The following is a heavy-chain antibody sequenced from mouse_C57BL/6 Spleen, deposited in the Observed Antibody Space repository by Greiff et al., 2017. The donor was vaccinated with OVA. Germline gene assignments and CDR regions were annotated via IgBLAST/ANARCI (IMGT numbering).Heavy chain of an antibody. V-gene: IGHV1-82*01. CDR2: IYPGDGDT. D-gene: IGHD3-2*02. J-gene: IGHJ2*01. CDR3: AYSSGPHYFDY. Sequence: QVQLKQSGPELVKPGASVKISCKASGYAFSSSWMNWVKQRPGKGLEWIGRIYPGDGDTNYNGKFKGKATLTADKSSSTAYMQLSSLTSEDSAVYFCAYSSGPHYFDYWGQGTTLTVSS. CDR1: GYAFSSSW.